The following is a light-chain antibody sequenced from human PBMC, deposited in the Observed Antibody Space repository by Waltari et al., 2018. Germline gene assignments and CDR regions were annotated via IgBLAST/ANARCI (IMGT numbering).Light chain of an antibody. CDR2: KAN. Sequence: QTVVTQEPSLSVSPGGTVTPTCAFSSGSLSTTSYATWYQQPPGHAPRTLVYKANAGSSGVPDRFSGSILGNTAALTITGAQADDESDYYCALFMGSGIWVFGGGTRLTVL. CDR1: SGSLSTTSY. V-gene: IGLV8-61*01. CDR3: ALFMGSGIWV. J-gene: IGLJ3*02.